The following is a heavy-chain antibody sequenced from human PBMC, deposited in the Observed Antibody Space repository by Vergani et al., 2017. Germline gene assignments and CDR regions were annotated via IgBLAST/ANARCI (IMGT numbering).Heavy chain of an antibody. CDR3: AKDISGLPEYYCYDYGMAV. V-gene: IGHV3-43*01. D-gene: IGHD6-19*01. Sequence: EVQLVESGGVVVQPGGSLRLSCAASGFTFDDYTMHWVRQAPGKGLEWVSLISWDGGSTYYADSVKGRFTISRDNSKNSLYLQMNSLRTEDTALYYCAKDISGLPEYYCYDYGMAVWGQGTTVTVSS. CDR2: ISWDGGST. J-gene: IGHJ6*02. CDR1: GFTFDDYT.